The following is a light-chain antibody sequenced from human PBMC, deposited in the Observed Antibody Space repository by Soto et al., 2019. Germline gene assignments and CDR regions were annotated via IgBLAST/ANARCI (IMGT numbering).Light chain of an antibody. V-gene: IGLV4-69*01. J-gene: IGLJ3*02. CDR1: SGHSTYA. Sequence: QTVVTQSPSVSASLGASVKLTCTLSSGHSTYAIAWHQQQSEKGPRFLMKINSDGSHSKGDGFLDRFSGSSSGAERHLTIASLQSEDEAYYYCQSLGTGIQVFGGGTKVTVL. CDR3: QSLGTGIQV. CDR2: INSDGSH.